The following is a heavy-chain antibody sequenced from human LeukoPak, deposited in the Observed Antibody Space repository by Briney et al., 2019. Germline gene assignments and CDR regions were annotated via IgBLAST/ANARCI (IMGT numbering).Heavy chain of an antibody. J-gene: IGHJ4*02. Sequence: AASLKTSSKGSGYSFTSYWIGWGRQMPGEGLGWMGIIYTGDSDTSYSPSLQGQVTISAEKSISTAYLQWSSLKASDTAIYYCASGYSSGWNFDYWGQGTLVTVSS. V-gene: IGHV5-51*01. CDR3: ASGYSSGWNFDY. CDR2: IYTGDSDT. CDR1: GYSFTSYW. D-gene: IGHD6-19*01.